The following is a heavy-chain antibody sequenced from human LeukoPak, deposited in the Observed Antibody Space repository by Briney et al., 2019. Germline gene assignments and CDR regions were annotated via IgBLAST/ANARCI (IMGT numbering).Heavy chain of an antibody. D-gene: IGHD3-3*01. J-gene: IGHJ4*02. Sequence: PGGSLRLSCAASGFTFSSYSMNWVRQAPGKGLEWVSSISSSSSYIYYADSVKGRFTISRDNAKNSPYLQMNSLRAEDTAVYYCARDQVTIFGVVIHNYFDYWGQGTLVTVSS. CDR1: GFTFSSYS. V-gene: IGHV3-21*01. CDR2: ISSSSSYI. CDR3: ARDQVTIFGVVIHNYFDY.